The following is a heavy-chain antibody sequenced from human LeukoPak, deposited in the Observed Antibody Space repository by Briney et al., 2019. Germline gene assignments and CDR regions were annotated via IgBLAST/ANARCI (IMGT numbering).Heavy chain of an antibody. CDR1: GFTLSSYW. CDR3: AGGPPYYYDSRWFDP. D-gene: IGHD3-22*01. Sequence: GGSLRLSCTASGFTLSSYWMHWVRQAPGKGLVWVSRINSDGSSTNYADSVEGRFTISRDNAKNTLYLQMNSLRADDTAVYYCAGGPPYYYDSRWFDPWGQGTLVTVSS. J-gene: IGHJ5*02. CDR2: INSDGSST. V-gene: IGHV3-74*01.